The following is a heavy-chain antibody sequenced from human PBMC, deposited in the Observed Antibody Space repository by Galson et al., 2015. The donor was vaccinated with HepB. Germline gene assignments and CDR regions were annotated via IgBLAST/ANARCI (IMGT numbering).Heavy chain of an antibody. CDR1: GFTFSSYW. D-gene: IGHD5-24*01. J-gene: IGHJ4*02. Sequence: SLRLSCAASGFTFSSYWMGWVRQAPGKGLEWVANIKQDGSEKYYVDSVKGRFTISRDNAKNSLYLQMNSLRAEDTAVYYCARDTGGLRRWLQGSFLDYWGQGTLVTVSS. V-gene: IGHV3-7*03. CDR3: ARDTGGLRRWLQGSFLDY. CDR2: IKQDGSEK.